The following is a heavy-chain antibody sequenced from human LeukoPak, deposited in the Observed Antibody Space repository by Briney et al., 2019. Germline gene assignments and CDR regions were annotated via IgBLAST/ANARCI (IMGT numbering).Heavy chain of an antibody. J-gene: IGHJ3*02. D-gene: IGHD2-2*01. CDR2: IYPDDSNI. CDR1: GYDFFGYW. CDR3: ARLESAYCSSTSCYDDAFDI. Sequence: GESLKISCKGSGYDFFGYWIAWVRQMPGKGLEWVGVIYPDDSNIKYSPAFQGQVTISAVKSLSTSYLQWDSLKASDSAMYYCARLESAYCSSTSCYDDAFDIWGQGTMVTVSS. V-gene: IGHV5-51*01.